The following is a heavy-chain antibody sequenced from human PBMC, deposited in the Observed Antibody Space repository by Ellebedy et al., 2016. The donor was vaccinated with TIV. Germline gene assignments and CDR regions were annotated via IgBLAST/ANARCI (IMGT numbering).Heavy chain of an antibody. J-gene: IGHJ4*02. CDR2: ISPYNGRT. V-gene: IGHV1-18*01. Sequence: AASVKVSCKASGYTFRDYGVAWVRQAPGEGPQWMGWISPYNGRTVYERRFQDRVTMTTDKPTSTAYLELRSLRSDDTAAYYCARSFAAVFDSWGQGTLVTVSS. D-gene: IGHD6-25*01. CDR1: GYTFRDYG. CDR3: ARSFAAVFDS.